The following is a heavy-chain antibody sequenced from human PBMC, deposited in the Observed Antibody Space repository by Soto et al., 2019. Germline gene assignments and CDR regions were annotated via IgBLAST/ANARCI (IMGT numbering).Heavy chain of an antibody. Sequence: GGSLRLSCSASGFTFSSHGMHWIRQTPGKALEWVSSISGSGVRTYYSDSVRGRFTISRDNSKDRLYLEMNSVRAEDTAVYYCAAPAYDYWGQGTLVTVYS. CDR3: AAPAYDY. CDR2: ISGSGVRT. CDR1: GFTFSSHG. V-gene: IGHV3-23*01. J-gene: IGHJ4*02. D-gene: IGHD3-16*01.